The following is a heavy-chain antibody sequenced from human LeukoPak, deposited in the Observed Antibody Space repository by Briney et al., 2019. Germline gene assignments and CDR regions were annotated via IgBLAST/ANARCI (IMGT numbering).Heavy chain of an antibody. J-gene: IGHJ4*02. CDR2: ISSGSGTIT. Sequence: PGGSLRLSCAASGFTFGNHAMSWVRQAPGKGLEWVSVISSGSGTITHYADSVKGRFTISRDNSKNTLYLQMNSLRAEDTAVYYCAKDLLRYFDWLPSSLLDYWGQGTLVTVSS. CDR1: GFTFGNHA. D-gene: IGHD3-9*01. CDR3: AKDLLRYFDWLPSSLLDY. V-gene: IGHV3-23*01.